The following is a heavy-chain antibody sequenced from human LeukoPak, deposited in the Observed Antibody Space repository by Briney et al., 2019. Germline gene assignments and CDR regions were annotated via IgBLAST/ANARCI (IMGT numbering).Heavy chain of an antibody. J-gene: IGHJ4*02. Sequence: SETLSLTCTVSGGSISSYYWSWIRQPPGKGLEWIGYIYYSGSTNYNPSLKSRVTISVDTSKNQFSLKLSSVTAADTAVYCCARVGYSSSGNYYNDRGAFDYWGQGTLVTVSS. CDR1: GGSISSYY. CDR2: IYYSGST. CDR3: ARVGYSSSGNYYNDRGAFDY. V-gene: IGHV4-59*01. D-gene: IGHD3-10*01.